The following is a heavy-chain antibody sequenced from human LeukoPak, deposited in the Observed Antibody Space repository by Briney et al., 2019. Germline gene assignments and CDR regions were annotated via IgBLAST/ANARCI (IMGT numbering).Heavy chain of an antibody. CDR2: ISGSGGST. V-gene: IGHV3-23*01. J-gene: IGHJ4*02. CDR3: AKRGEQIVVVPAAFDY. Sequence: GGSLRLSCAASGFTFSSYGMHWVRQAPGKGLEWISAISGSGGSTYYADSVKGRFTISRDNSKNTLYLQMNSLRAEDTAVYYCAKRGEQIVVVPAAFDYWGQGTLVTVSS. D-gene: IGHD2-2*01. CDR1: GFTFSSYG.